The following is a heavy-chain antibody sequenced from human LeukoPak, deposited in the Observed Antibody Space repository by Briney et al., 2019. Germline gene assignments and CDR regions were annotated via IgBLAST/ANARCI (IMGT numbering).Heavy chain of an antibody. J-gene: IGHJ4*02. CDR2: ISGSGGST. D-gene: IGHD2-15*01. V-gene: IGHV3-23*01. Sequence: GGSLRLSCAASGFTFSSYAMSWVRQAPGKGLEWVSAISGSGGSTYYADSVKGRFTISRDNSKNTLYLQMNSLRAEDTGVYYCAKVHKGRYCSGGSCYTDYWGQGTLVTVSS. CDR1: GFTFSSYA. CDR3: AKVHKGRYCSGGSCYTDY.